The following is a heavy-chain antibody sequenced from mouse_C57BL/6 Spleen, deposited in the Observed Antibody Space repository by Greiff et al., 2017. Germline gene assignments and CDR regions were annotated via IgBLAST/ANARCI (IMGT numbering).Heavy chain of an antibody. D-gene: IGHD2-12*01. CDR2: IDPSDSET. J-gene: IGHJ2*01. V-gene: IGHV1-52*01. Sequence: QVQLQQPGAELVRPGSSVKLSCKASGYTFTSYWMHWVKQRPIQGLEWIGNIDPSDSETHYNQKFKDKATLTVDKSSSTAYMQLSSLTSEDSAVYYCATHCYPDYFDYWGQGTTLTVSS. CDR3: ATHCYPDYFDY. CDR1: GYTFTSYW.